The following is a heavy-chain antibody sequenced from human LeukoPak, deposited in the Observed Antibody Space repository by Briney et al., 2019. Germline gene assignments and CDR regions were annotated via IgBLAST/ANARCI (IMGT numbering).Heavy chain of an antibody. CDR2: INFDGSST. CDR3: AKDQFRSGWSTGLDY. D-gene: IGHD6-19*01. Sequence: GGSLRLSCAASGFTFSSYWMHWVRQAPGKGLVWVSRINFDGSSTTYADSVKGRFTISRDNSKNTLYLQMNSLRAEDTAVYYCAKDQFRSGWSTGLDYWGQGTLVTVSS. CDR1: GFTFSSYW. V-gene: IGHV3-74*01. J-gene: IGHJ4*02.